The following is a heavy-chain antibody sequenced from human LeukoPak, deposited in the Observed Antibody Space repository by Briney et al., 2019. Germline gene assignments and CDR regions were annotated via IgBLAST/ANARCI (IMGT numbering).Heavy chain of an antibody. J-gene: IGHJ4*02. V-gene: IGHV1-69*05. CDR1: GGTFSSYA. D-gene: IGHD1-26*01. Sequence: SVKVSCKASGGTFSSYAISWVRQAPGQGLEWMGGIIPIFGTANYAQKFQGRVTITTDESTSTAYMELSGLRSEDTAVYYCARGDLVGATWLPLDYWGQGTLVTVSS. CDR3: ARGDLVGATWLPLDY. CDR2: IIPIFGTA.